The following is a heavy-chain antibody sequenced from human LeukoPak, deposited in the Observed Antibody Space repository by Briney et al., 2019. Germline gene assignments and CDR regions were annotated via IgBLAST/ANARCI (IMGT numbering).Heavy chain of an antibody. CDR2: IYYSGST. CDR3: ARGGQWDIVVVPAAPGDAFDI. J-gene: IGHJ3*02. D-gene: IGHD2-2*01. CDR1: GGSISSSSYY. V-gene: IGHV4-39*07. Sequence: SETLSLTCTVSGGSISSSSYYWGWIRQPPGKGLEGIGSIYYSGSTYYNPSLKSRVTMSVDTSKNQFSLKLSSVTAADTAVYYCARGGQWDIVVVPAAPGDAFDIWGQGTMVTVSS.